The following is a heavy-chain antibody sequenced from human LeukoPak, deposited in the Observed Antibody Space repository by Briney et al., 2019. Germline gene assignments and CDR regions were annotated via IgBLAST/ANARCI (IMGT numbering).Heavy chain of an antibody. CDR2: MNPNSGNT. Sequence: ASVKVSCKASGYTFTSYDINWLRQATGQGLEWMGWMNPNSGNTGYAQKFQGRVTMTRNTSISTAYMELSSLRSEDTAVYYCARVKIYNWNVAYSDYWGQGTLVTVSS. CDR1: GYTFTSYD. D-gene: IGHD1-20*01. V-gene: IGHV1-8*01. CDR3: ARVKIYNWNVAYSDY. J-gene: IGHJ4*02.